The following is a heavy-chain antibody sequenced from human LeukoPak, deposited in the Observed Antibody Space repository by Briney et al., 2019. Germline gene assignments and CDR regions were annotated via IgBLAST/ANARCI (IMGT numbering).Heavy chain of an antibody. CDR1: GDSINSGEHY. D-gene: IGHD2-15*01. J-gene: IGHJ4*02. CDR3: ARVQYCSGGSCHNLRLFDQ. V-gene: IGHV4-30-4*08. Sequence: SETLSLTCTDSGDSINSGEHYWSWIRQPPGKGLEWIGHIYHSGTTYYNPSVKSRMTISVDTSKNQFSLNLRSVTAVDTAVYYCARVQYCSGGSCHNLRLFDQWGQGTLVTVSS. CDR2: IYHSGTT.